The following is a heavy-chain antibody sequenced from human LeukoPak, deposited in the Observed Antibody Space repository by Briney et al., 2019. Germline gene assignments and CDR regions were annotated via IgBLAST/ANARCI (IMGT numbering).Heavy chain of an antibody. CDR3: ARGLLYSGSYYFLGY. CDR2: INPNSGGT. Sequence: ASVKVSCKASGYTFTGYYMHWVRQAPGQGLEWMGWINPNSGGTNYAQKFQGRVTMTRDTSISTAYMELSRLRSEDTAVYYCARGLLYSGSYYFLGYWGQGTLVTVSS. J-gene: IGHJ4*02. D-gene: IGHD1-26*01. V-gene: IGHV1-2*02. CDR1: GYTFTGYY.